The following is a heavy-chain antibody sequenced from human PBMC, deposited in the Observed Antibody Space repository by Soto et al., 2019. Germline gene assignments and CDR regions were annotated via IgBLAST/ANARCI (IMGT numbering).Heavy chain of an antibody. V-gene: IGHV4-31*03. D-gene: IGHD2-2*01. Sequence: LSLTCTVSGGSNIRDSYYWSWIRQHPGKGLEWIAYISYSGSSYSNPSLKSRVTISADTSKNQFSLRLTSVTAADTAVYFCARATPAGSADFWGQGTLVTVPQ. CDR1: GGSNIRDSYY. J-gene: IGHJ4*02. CDR3: ARATPAGSADF. CDR2: ISYSGSS.